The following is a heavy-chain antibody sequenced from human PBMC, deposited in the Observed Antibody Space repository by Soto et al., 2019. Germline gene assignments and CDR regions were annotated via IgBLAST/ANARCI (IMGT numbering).Heavy chain of an antibody. Sequence: SETLSLTCAVSGYSISSGYYWGWIRQPPGKGLEWIGSIYHSGSTYYNPSLKSRVTISVDTSKNQFSLKLSSVTAADTAVYYWARDVVVAADYGMDVWGQGTTVTVSS. D-gene: IGHD2-15*01. CDR2: IYHSGST. CDR1: GYSISSGYY. J-gene: IGHJ6*02. CDR3: ARDVVVAADYGMDV. V-gene: IGHV4-38-2*02.